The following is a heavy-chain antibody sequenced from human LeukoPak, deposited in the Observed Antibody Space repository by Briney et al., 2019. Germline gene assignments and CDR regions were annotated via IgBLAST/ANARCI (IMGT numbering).Heavy chain of an antibody. CDR3: ARHIGGGIEDMDV. CDR2: IYVTGST. V-gene: IGHV4-59*08. J-gene: IGHJ6*03. D-gene: IGHD3-16*02. CDR1: GGSIGTHY. Sequence: SETRSLTCTVSGGSIGTHYWSWIRQSPGKGLEWIGYIYVTGSTRYNPYLQSRVTISVDTSRNQFFLKMSSVTAADTAVYYCARHIGGGIEDMDVWGKGTKVTVSS.